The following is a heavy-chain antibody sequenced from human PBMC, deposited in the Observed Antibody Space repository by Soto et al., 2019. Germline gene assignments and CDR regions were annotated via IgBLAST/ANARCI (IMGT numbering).Heavy chain of an antibody. CDR2: IDPSDSYT. CDR3: ARLPDYYGLGSYPRGAFDI. D-gene: IGHD3-10*01. J-gene: IGHJ3*02. V-gene: IGHV5-10-1*01. Sequence: GESLKISCKGSGYSFTSYWISWVRQMPGKGLEWMGRIDPSDSYTNYSPSFQGHVTISADKSISTAYLQWSSLKASDTAMYYCARLPDYYGLGSYPRGAFDIWGQGTMVTVSS. CDR1: GYSFTSYW.